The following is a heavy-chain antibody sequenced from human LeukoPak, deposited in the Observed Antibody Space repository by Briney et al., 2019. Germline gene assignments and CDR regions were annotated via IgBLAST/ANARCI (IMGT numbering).Heavy chain of an antibody. CDR2: ISSSGSTI. CDR1: GFTFSDYY. CDR3: ARDRYCSSTSCYSFDY. J-gene: IGHJ4*02. V-gene: IGHV3-11*04. D-gene: IGHD2-2*01. Sequence: GGSLRLSCAASGFTFSDYYMSWIRQAPGKGLEWVSYISSSGSTIYYADSVKGRFTISRDNSKNTLYLQMYSLRAEDTAVYYCARDRYCSSTSCYSFDYWGQGTLVTVSS.